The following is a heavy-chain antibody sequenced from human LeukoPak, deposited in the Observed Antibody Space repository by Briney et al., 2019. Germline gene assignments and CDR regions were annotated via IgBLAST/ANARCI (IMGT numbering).Heavy chain of an antibody. CDR3: ARGILEWLFNWFDP. CDR1: GGSISSSNW. Sequence: PSETLSLTCAVSGGSISSSNWWSWVRQPPGKGLEWIGEIYHSGSTNYNPSLKSRVTISVDKSKNQFSLKLSSVTAADTAVYYCARGILEWLFNWFDPWGQGTLVTVSS. V-gene: IGHV4-4*02. CDR2: IYHSGST. J-gene: IGHJ5*02. D-gene: IGHD3-3*01.